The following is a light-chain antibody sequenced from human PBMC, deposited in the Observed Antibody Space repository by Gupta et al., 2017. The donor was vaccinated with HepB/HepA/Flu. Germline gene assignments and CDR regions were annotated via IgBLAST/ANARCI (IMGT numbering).Light chain of an antibody. V-gene: IGLV8-61*01. CDR2: NTN. CDR1: SGSVSTDNY. CDR3: VLYVGGGTWV. Sequence: QTVVTQEPSFSVSPGGTVKITRGLGSGSVSTDNYPSWYQQTPGQAPRTLTYNTNTRASEVPDRFSGSILGNKAALTITGAQADDESDYYCVLYVGGGTWVFGGGTKLTVL. J-gene: IGLJ3*02.